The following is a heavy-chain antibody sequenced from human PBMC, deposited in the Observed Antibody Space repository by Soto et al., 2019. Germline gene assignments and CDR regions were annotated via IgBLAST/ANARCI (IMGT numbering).Heavy chain of an antibody. CDR2: IRSKAYGGTT. CDR3: AKSQDSSSWYYYYYYMDV. D-gene: IGHD6-13*01. Sequence: GGSLRLSCTASGFTFGDYAMSWFRQAPGKGLEWVGFIRSKAYGGTTEYAASVKGRFTISRDNSKNTLYLQMNSLRAEDTAVYYCAKSQDSSSWYYYYYYMDVWGKGTTVTVSS. CDR1: GFTFGDYA. V-gene: IGHV3-49*03. J-gene: IGHJ6*03.